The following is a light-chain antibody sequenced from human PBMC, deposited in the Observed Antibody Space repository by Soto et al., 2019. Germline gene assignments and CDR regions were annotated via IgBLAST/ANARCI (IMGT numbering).Light chain of an antibody. CDR2: GAS. CDR1: QSVSSSY. J-gene: IGKJ2*01. Sequence: ELVLTQSPGTLSLSPGERATLSCRASQSVSSSYLAWSQQKPGQATRLLIYGASSRATGIPDRFSGSGSRADCTLTISRLEPEDFAVYYCQQYGSSPHTFGQGTKLEIK. CDR3: QQYGSSPHT. V-gene: IGKV3-20*01.